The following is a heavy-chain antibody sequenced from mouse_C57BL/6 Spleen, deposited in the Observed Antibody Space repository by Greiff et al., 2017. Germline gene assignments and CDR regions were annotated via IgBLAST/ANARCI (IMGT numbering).Heavy chain of an antibody. V-gene: IGHV1-82*01. J-gene: IGHJ2*01. D-gene: IGHD1-1*01. CDR1: GYAFSSSW. Sequence: QVQLKESGPELVKPGASVKISCKASGYAFSSSWMNWVKQRPGKGLEWIGRIYPGDGDTNYNGKFKGKATLTADKSSSTAYMQLSSLTSEDSAVYFCARYTYGSSLYYFDYWGQGTTLTVSS. CDR3: ARYTYGSSLYYFDY. CDR2: IYPGDGDT.